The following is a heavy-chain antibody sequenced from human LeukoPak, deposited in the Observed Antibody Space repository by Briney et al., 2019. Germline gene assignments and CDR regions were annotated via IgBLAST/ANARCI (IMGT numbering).Heavy chain of an antibody. V-gene: IGHV3-11*06. D-gene: IGHD2-2*02. Sequence: GRFTISRDNAKNSLYLQMNSLRAEDTAVYYCARGYCSSTGCYSDLLKGAFDIWGQGTMVTVSS. J-gene: IGHJ3*02. CDR3: ARGYCSSTGCYSDLLKGAFDI.